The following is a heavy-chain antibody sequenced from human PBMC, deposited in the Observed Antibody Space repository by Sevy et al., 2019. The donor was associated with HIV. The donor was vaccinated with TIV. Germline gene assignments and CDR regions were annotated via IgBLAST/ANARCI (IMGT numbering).Heavy chain of an antibody. Sequence: SETLSLTCAVSGGSISGYYWSWIRQPPGKGLEFIGWIHYSGRVNYNPSLSSRVRRTVDTSRNQFSLKVYSLAATDTAVYYCARHESQGDYPLDLWGQGTLVTVSS. D-gene: IGHD4-17*01. CDR1: GGSISGYY. CDR3: ARHESQGDYPLDL. J-gene: IGHJ4*02. CDR2: IHYSGRV. V-gene: IGHV4-59*08.